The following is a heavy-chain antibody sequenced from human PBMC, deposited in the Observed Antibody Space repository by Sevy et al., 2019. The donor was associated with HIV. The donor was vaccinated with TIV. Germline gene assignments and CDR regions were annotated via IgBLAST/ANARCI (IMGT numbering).Heavy chain of an antibody. Sequence: GSLRLSCAASGFTFSSYGMHRVRQAPGKGLEGVAVIWYYGSNKYYADSVKGRFTISRDNSKNTLYMQMNSLRAADTDVYYCARATRNWGDDAFDIWGQGTMVTVSS. CDR1: GFTFSSYG. D-gene: IGHD7-27*01. CDR2: IWYYGSNK. V-gene: IGHV3-33*01. CDR3: ARATRNWGDDAFDI. J-gene: IGHJ3*02.